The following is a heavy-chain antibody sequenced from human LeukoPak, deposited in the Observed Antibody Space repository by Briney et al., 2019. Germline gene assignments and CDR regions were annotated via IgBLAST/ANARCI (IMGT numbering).Heavy chain of an antibody. J-gene: IGHJ3*02. V-gene: IGHV3-11*01. CDR3: ARDIVVVPAAKGDAFDI. Sequence: PGGSLRLSCAASGFTFRDYNMNWVRQAPGQGLEWVSYITDSGSSIHYADSVNGRFTISRDNAKNSLYLQMNSLRAEDSAVYYCARDIVVVPAAKGDAFDIWGQGTMVTVSS. CDR1: GFTFRDYN. D-gene: IGHD2-2*01. CDR2: ITDSGSSI.